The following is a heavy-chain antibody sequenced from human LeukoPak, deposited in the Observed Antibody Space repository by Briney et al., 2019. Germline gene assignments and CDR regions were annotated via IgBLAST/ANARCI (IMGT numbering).Heavy chain of an antibody. J-gene: IGHJ4*02. D-gene: IGHD1-26*01. Sequence: PGGSLRLSCAASGFTFNSYGMHWVRQAPGKGLEWVALIWYDGSNKYYADSVKGRFTISRDNSKNTLYLQMNSLRAEDTAVYYCAREHSATYFDYWGQGTLVTVSS. V-gene: IGHV3-33*01. CDR3: AREHSATYFDY. CDR2: IWYDGSNK. CDR1: GFTFNSYG.